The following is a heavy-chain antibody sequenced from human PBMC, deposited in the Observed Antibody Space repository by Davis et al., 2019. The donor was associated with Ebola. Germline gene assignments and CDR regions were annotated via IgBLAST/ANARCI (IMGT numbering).Heavy chain of an antibody. CDR3: ARDGSGTGYYYYYGMDV. D-gene: IGHD3-10*01. Sequence: SETLSLTCAVYGGSFSGYYWSWIRQPPGKGLEWIGEIYHSGSTNYNPSLKSRVTISVDTSKNQFSLKLSSVTAADTAVYYCARDGSGTGYYYYYGMDVWGQGTTVTVSS. CDR1: GGSFSGYY. J-gene: IGHJ6*02. CDR2: IYHSGST. V-gene: IGHV4-34*01.